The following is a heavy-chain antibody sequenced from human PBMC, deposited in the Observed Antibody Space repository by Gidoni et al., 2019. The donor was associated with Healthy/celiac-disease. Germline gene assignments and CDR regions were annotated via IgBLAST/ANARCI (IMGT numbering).Heavy chain of an antibody. Sequence: QAQRAESGGGVVQPGRAQRRECAASGVPFRSEGRQWARTAPGKGLGPLAVLWYDGSTRYSADAVKGRFTLSRDNSTNTLFLRVNSLRAEATAVYSCARDSLLVSDCVWGSSRRPGGAFDFWGQGTMVTVSS. CDR3: ARDSLLVSDCVWGSSRRPGGAFDF. J-gene: IGHJ3*01. D-gene: IGHD3-16*02. CDR2: LWYDGSTR. CDR1: GVPFRSEG. V-gene: IGHV3-33*01.